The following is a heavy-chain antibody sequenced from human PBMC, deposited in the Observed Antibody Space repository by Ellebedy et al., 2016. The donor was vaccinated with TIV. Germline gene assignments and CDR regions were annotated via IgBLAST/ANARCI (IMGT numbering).Heavy chain of an antibody. D-gene: IGHD2-2*01. CDR1: GYAFDSYF. CDR2: INPVSGAT. Sequence: AASVKVSCKPSGYAFDSYFLAWVRQAPGQGLEWMGWINPVSGATHYVQSLQGRLTMTRDTSIGTAYMELGSLQSDDTAMYYCVRSRAYHFDKWGEGTLVTVSS. V-gene: IGHV1-2*02. J-gene: IGHJ4*02. CDR3: VRSRAYHFDK.